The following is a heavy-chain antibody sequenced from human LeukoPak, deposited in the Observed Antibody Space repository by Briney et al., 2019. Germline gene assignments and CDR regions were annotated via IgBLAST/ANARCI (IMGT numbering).Heavy chain of an antibody. CDR1: GGTFSSYA. Sequence: ASVKVSCKASGGTFSSYAISWVRQAPGQGLEWMGWMNPNSGNTGYAQKFQGRVTMTRNTSISTAYMELSSLRSEDTAVYYCARRAAARSGWFDPWGQGTLVTVSS. J-gene: IGHJ5*02. CDR3: ARRAAARSGWFDP. V-gene: IGHV1-8*02. D-gene: IGHD6-13*01. CDR2: MNPNSGNT.